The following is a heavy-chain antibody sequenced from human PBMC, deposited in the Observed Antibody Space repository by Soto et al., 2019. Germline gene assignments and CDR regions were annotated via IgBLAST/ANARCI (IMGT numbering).Heavy chain of an antibody. V-gene: IGHV4-31*03. J-gene: IGHJ4*02. CDR3: ASYTIFGVVHFDY. Sequence: SEILSLTCTVSGGSISSGGYYWSWIRQHPGKGLEWIGYIYYSGSTYYNPSLKSRVTISVDTSKNQFSLKLSSVTAADTAVYYCASYTIFGVVHFDYWGQGTLVTVSS. CDR2: IYYSGST. D-gene: IGHD3-3*01. CDR1: GGSISSGGYY.